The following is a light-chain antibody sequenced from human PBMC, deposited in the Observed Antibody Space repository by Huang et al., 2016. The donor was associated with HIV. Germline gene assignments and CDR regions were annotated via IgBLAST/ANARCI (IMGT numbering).Light chain of an antibody. CDR2: AAS. CDR3: QQTSSVPLT. Sequence: DIQMTQSPSSLSASVGDRISITCRASQTISSFLNWYQQKPGKAPKLLIYAASNLKSGVSSRLSGTGSGTLFTLTVTGLLPDDFATYFCQQTSSVPLTFGGGTKVEMK. CDR1: QTISSF. J-gene: IGKJ4*01. V-gene: IGKV1-39*01.